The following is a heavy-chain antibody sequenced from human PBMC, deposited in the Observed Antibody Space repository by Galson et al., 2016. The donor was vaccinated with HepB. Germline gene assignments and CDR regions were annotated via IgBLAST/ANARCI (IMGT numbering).Heavy chain of an antibody. Sequence: CAISGDSVSSNSASWNWIRLSPSRGLEWLGRTYYRSRWNTDYAPSVEGRITINPDTSNNQFSLQLNSVTPEDTAVYYCTRSVVPAAYSYYGMDVWGRGTTVTVSS. CDR1: GDSVSSNSAS. J-gene: IGHJ6*02. CDR2: TYYRSRWNT. CDR3: TRSVVPAAYSYYGMDV. V-gene: IGHV6-1*01. D-gene: IGHD2-2*01.